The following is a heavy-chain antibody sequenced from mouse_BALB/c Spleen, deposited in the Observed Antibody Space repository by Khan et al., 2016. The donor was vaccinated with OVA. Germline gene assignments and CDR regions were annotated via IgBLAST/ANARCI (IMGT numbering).Heavy chain of an antibody. CDR2: INTYTGEP. V-gene: IGHV9-3-1*01. J-gene: IGHJ4*01. Sequence: QIQLVQSGPELKKPGETVKISCKASGYTFTNYGMNWVKQAPGKGLKWMGWINTYTGEPTYADDFKGRFAFSLETPASTAYLQIDNLKNEDTATYFCARPPYFSYVLDSWGQGTSVTVSS. D-gene: IGHD2-10*01. CDR1: GYTFTNYG. CDR3: ARPPYFSYVLDS.